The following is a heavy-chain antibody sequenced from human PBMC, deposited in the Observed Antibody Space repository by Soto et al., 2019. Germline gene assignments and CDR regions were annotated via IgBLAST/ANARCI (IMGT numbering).Heavy chain of an antibody. D-gene: IGHD2-15*01. V-gene: IGHV6-1*01. CDR1: GDIFLSDGVA. J-gene: IGHJ3*01. CDR2: AIYRSKLSN. Sequence: SPTLALAWGISGDIFLSDGVAWNWIRQSPSRGLEWLGRAIYRSKLSNDYAASVKGRMTVNPDTSKNQFSLHLNSVTPEDTAVYYCARGKYSGLDVWGQGTMGT. CDR3: ARGKYSGLDV.